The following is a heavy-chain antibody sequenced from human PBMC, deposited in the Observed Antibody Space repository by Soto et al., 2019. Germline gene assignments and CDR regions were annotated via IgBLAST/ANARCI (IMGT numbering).Heavy chain of an antibody. V-gene: IGHV1-18*01. CDR2: INVYSGNT. CDR1: GYTFTNYG. D-gene: IGHD2-21*01. Sequence: QVQLVQSGAEVKKPGASVKVSCKASGYTFTNYGINWVRQAPGQGLEWMGWINVYSGNTNYAQSLQGRVTMTTDTSTNTAYMEVRSLRSDDTAVYYCARDPLIVAVSSDYGMDVWGQGTTVTVSS. CDR3: ARDPLIVAVSSDYGMDV. J-gene: IGHJ6*02.